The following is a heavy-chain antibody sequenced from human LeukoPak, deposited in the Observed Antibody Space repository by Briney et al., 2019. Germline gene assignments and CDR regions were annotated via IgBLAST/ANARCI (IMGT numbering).Heavy chain of an antibody. CDR3: ARLAAAGTLSPIGY. CDR1: GFTFSDYY. D-gene: IGHD6-13*01. V-gene: IGHV3-11*01. Sequence: GGSLRLSCAASGFTFSDYYMSWIRQAPGKGLEWVSYISSSGSTIYYADSVKGRFTISRDNAKNSLYLQMNSLRAEDTAVYYCARLAAAGTLSPIGYWGQRTLVTVSS. J-gene: IGHJ4*02. CDR2: ISSSGSTI.